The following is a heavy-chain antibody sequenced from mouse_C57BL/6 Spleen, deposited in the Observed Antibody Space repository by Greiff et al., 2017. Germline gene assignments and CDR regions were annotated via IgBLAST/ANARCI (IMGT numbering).Heavy chain of an antibody. CDR3: ASMDYGHYYAMDY. J-gene: IGHJ4*01. CDR2: ISYDGSN. CDR1: GYSITSGYY. Sequence: EVQLQQSGPGLVKPSQSLSLTCSVTGYSITSGYYWNWIRQFPGNKLEWMGYISYDGSNNYNPSLKNRISITRDTSKNQFFLKLNSVTTEDTATYYCASMDYGHYYAMDYWGQGTSVTVSS. V-gene: IGHV3-6*01. D-gene: IGHD1-1*01.